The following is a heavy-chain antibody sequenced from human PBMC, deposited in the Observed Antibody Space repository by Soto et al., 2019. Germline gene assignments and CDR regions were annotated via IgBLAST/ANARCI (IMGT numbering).Heavy chain of an antibody. CDR3: ARQGSY. V-gene: IGHV4-39*01. CDR2: VSSSGTT. Sequence: SETLSLTCTVSGGSISSGGYFWGWTRQPPGKGLEWIGTVSSSGTTYYNPSLRSRVTLFVDTSKNQFSLTLTSVTAADTAVYYCARQGSYWGQGALVTVSS. CDR1: GGSISSGGYF. J-gene: IGHJ4*02.